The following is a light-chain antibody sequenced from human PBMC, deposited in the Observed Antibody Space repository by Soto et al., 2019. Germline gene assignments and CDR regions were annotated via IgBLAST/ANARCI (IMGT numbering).Light chain of an antibody. CDR2: RNN. CDR1: SSNIGSNY. V-gene: IGLV1-47*01. J-gene: IGLJ2*01. Sequence: QSVLTQPPSASGTPGQRVTISCSGSSSNIGSNYVYWYQQLPGTAPKLLIYRNNHRPSGVPDRFSGSKSGTSASLAISGLRSEDEADYYCAAWDDSLSGPHVVFGGGTKVTVL. CDR3: AAWDDSLSGPHVV.